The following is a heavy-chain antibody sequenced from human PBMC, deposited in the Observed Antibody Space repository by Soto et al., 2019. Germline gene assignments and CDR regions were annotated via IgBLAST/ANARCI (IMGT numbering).Heavy chain of an antibody. V-gene: IGHV3-30*18. Sequence: QVQLVESGGGVVQPGRSLRLSCAASGFTFSSYGMHWVRQAPGKGLEWVAVISYDGSNKYYADSVKGRFTISRDNSKNTLYLQMNSLRAEDTAVYYRAKRDYYGSGSYYNYLDYWGQGTLVTVSS. CDR3: AKRDYYGSGSYYNYLDY. CDR1: GFTFSSYG. D-gene: IGHD3-10*01. J-gene: IGHJ4*02. CDR2: ISYDGSNK.